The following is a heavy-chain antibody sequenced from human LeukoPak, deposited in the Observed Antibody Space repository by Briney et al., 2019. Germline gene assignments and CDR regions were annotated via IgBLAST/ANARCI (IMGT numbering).Heavy chain of an antibody. CDR3: ARGLPSTVTTPFVP. D-gene: IGHD4-17*01. J-gene: IGHJ5*02. Sequence: SLSLTPIDSLGSLCVGSYYWGSVRQPAREGLEWIGRIYTSRSTNYNLSLKSRVTISVDTCKNQFYLKLSSVTAADTAVYYCARGLPSTVTTPFVPWGQGTLVTVCS. CDR1: LGSLCVGSYY. V-gene: IGHV4-61*02. CDR2: IYTSRST.